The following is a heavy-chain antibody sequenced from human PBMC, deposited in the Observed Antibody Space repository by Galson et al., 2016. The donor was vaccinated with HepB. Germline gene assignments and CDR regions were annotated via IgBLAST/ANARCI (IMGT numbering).Heavy chain of an antibody. D-gene: IGHD3-10*01. CDR1: GFTFSSYS. Sequence: LRLSCAASGFTFSSYSMNWVRQAPGKGLEWVSSISSSSSYIHYADSVKGRFTISRDNAKSSLYLQMNSLRAEDTAVYYCARDILWFGELTRVYYFDYWGQGTLVTVSS. CDR3: ARDILWFGELTRVYYFDY. V-gene: IGHV3-21*01. J-gene: IGHJ4*02. CDR2: ISSSSSYI.